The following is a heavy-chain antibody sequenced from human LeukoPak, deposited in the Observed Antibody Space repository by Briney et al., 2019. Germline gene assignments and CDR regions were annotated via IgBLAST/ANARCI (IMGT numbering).Heavy chain of an antibody. CDR2: ISGSGGST. J-gene: IGHJ4*02. V-gene: IGHV3-23*01. CDR1: GFTFTSYA. D-gene: IGHD2/OR15-2a*01. Sequence: GGSLRLSCAASGFTFTSYAMSWVRQAPGRRLEWVSAISGSGGSTYYAESVKGRFTISRDNSKNTLYLQMNSLRAEDTAVYYCAKDPLVNSQEYFDYWGQGTLVTVSS. CDR3: AKDPLVNSQEYFDY.